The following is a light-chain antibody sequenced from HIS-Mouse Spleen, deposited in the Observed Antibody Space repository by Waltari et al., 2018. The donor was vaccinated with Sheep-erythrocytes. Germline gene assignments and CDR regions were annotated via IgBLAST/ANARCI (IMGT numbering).Light chain of an antibody. CDR1: AVPKQY. V-gene: IGLV3-10*01. CDR3: YSTDSSGNHRV. CDR2: EDS. J-gene: IGLJ3*02. Sequence: SYELTQPPSVSVSPGQTARITCSGDAVPKQYAYLYQQKSGQAPVLVIYEDSKRLSGIPERFSGSSSGTMATLTISGAQVEDEADYYCYSTDSSGNHRVFGGGTKLTVL.